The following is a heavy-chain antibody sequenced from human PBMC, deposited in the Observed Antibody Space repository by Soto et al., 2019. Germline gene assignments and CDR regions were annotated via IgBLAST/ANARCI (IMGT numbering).Heavy chain of an antibody. CDR2: ISAYNGNT. CDR1: GYTFTSYG. Sequence: GASVKVSCKASGYTFTSYGISWVRQAPGQGLEWMGWISAYNGNTNYAQKLQGRVTMTTDTSTSTAYMELRSLRSDDTAVYYCARARYDFWSGYWTAWGQGTLVTVSS. CDR3: ARARYDFWSGYWTA. V-gene: IGHV1-18*01. J-gene: IGHJ5*02. D-gene: IGHD3-3*01.